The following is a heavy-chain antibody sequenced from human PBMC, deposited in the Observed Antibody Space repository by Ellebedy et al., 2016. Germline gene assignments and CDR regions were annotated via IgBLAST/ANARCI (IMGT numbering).Heavy chain of an antibody. V-gene: IGHV1-46*01. J-gene: IGHJ6*02. CDR2: INPSGGST. CDR1: RYTFTSYY. CDR3: ARDGITMVRGATNYGMDV. D-gene: IGHD3-10*01. Sequence: ASVKVSXKASRYTFTSYYMHWVRQAPGQGLEWMGIINPSGGSTSYAQKFQGRVTMTRDTSISTAYMELSRLRSDDTAVYYCARDGITMVRGATNYGMDVWGQGTTVTVSS.